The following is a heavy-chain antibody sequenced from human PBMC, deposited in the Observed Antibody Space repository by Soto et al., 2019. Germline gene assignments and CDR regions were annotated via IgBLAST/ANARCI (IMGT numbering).Heavy chain of an antibody. CDR3: ARLSITANGGWFDP. V-gene: IGHV4-31*03. CDR1: GGSINSGNYY. D-gene: IGHD6-6*01. Sequence: QVQLQESGPGLVKPSQTLSLTCTVSGGSINSGNYYWSWIRHHPGKGLEWIGYISYSGSTSYNPSLKSRVTISVDTSKNQFSLKLSSVTAADTAVYYCARLSITANGGWFDPRGQGTLVTVSS. J-gene: IGHJ5*02. CDR2: ISYSGST.